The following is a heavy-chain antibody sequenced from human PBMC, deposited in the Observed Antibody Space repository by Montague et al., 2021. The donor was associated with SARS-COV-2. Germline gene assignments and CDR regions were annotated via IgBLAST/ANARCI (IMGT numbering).Heavy chain of an antibody. Sequence: ETLSLTCTVSGGSISSYYWSWIRQPPGKGLEWIGYMYYSGSTNYNPSLTSRVTLSVDTSKNQFSLKLSSVTAADTAVYHCARDFDYWGQGTLVTVSS. CDR2: MYYSGST. V-gene: IGHV4-59*13. CDR3: ARDFDY. CDR1: GGSISSYY. J-gene: IGHJ4*02.